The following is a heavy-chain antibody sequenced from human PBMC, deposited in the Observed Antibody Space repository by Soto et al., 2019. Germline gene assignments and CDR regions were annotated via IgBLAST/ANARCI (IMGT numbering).Heavy chain of an antibody. V-gene: IGHV1-69*13. CDR2: IIPIFGTA. CDR3: ARDRAPPVGRYYYYYYGMDV. CDR1: GGTFSSYA. J-gene: IGHJ6*02. D-gene: IGHD3-10*01. Sequence: GASVKVSCKASGGTFSSYAISWVRQAPGQGLEWMGGIIPIFGTANYAQKFQGRVTITADESTSTAYMELSSLRSEDTAVYYCARDRAPPVGRYYYYYYGMDVWGQGTTVTVSS.